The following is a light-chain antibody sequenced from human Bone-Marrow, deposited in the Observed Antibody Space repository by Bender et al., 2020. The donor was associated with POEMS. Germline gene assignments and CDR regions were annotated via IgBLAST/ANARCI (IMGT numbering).Light chain of an antibody. CDR1: SSNIGTNP. J-gene: IGLJ3*02. CDR3: QSADSSGTYRV. CDR2: INN. Sequence: QSVLTQPPSASGTPGQRVTISCSGSSSNIGTNPVNWYQQLPGTAPKLLIYINNQRPSGIPERFSGSTSGTTVTLTITGVQAEDEADYYCQSADSSGTYRVFGGGTKLTVL. V-gene: IGLV1-44*01.